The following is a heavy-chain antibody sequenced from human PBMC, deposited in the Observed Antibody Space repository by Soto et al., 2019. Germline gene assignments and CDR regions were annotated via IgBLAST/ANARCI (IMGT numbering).Heavy chain of an antibody. CDR1: GFTFRSYW. D-gene: IGHD6-13*01. V-gene: IGHV3-74*01. Sequence: GGSLRLSCAASGFTFRSYWMHWVRQAPGKGLAWVARISSDGSSTSYADSVKGRFTISRDNAKNTLYLQMNSLGAEDTAVYYCALKHSSSWAYFYYYMDVWGKGTTVTVSS. CDR2: ISSDGSST. J-gene: IGHJ6*03. CDR3: ALKHSSSWAYFYYYMDV.